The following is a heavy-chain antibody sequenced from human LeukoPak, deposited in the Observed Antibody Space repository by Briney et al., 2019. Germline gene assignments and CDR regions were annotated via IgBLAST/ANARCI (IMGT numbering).Heavy chain of an antibody. D-gene: IGHD1-26*01. V-gene: IGHV4-39*01. CDR3: ARHYYERYYFDY. Sequence: SETLSLTCTVSGGSISSSSYYWGWLRQPPGKGLEWIGSIYYSGSTYYNPSLKSRVTISVDTSKNQFSLKLSSVTAADTAVYYCARHYYERYYFDYWGQGTLVTVSS. CDR1: GGSISSSSYY. J-gene: IGHJ4*02. CDR2: IYYSGST.